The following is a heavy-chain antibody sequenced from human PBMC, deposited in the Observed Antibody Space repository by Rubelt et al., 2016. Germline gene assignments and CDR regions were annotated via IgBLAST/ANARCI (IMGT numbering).Heavy chain of an antibody. D-gene: IGHD3-3*01. V-gene: IGHV4-34*01. CDR1: GGSFSGYY. CDR2: INHSGST. CDR3: ARDAARFWSGTPSGWFDP. Sequence: QVQLQQWGAGLLKPSETLSLTCAVYGGSFSGYYWSWIRQPPGKGLEWIGEINHSGSTNYNPSLKGRVTMSAGTLQNRFSRKLSAVTAADTAVYYCARDAARFWSGTPSGWFDPWGQGTLVTVSS. J-gene: IGHJ5*02.